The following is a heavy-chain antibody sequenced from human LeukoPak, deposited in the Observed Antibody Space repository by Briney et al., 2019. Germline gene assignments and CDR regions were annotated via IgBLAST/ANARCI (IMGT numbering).Heavy chain of an antibody. V-gene: IGHV4-59*08. CDR1: GGSISRYY. Sequence: SETLSLTCTLSGGSISRYYSSCIRQPPGEGLEWIGYIYHSGSTNYNPSLKSRVTISVDTSKNQFSLKLSSVTAADTAVYYCARLRIAAAGGEVWFDPWGQGTLVTVSS. D-gene: IGHD6-13*01. J-gene: IGHJ5*02. CDR3: ARLRIAAAGGEVWFDP. CDR2: IYHSGST.